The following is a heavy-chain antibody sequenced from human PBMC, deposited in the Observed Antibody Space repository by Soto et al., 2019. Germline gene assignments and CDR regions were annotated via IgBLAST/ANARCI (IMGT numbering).Heavy chain of an antibody. CDR2: ISAYNGNT. CDR1: GYTFTSYG. Sequence: QVQLVQSGAEVKKPGASVKVSCKASGYTFTSYGISWVRQAPGQGLEWMGWISAYNGNTNYAQKLQGRVTMTTDTSTSTAYMELRSLRSDDTAVYYCASLLQYSNDGQTYYYGMDVWGQGTTVTVSS. CDR3: ASLLQYSNDGQTYYYGMDV. V-gene: IGHV1-18*01. D-gene: IGHD4-4*01. J-gene: IGHJ6*02.